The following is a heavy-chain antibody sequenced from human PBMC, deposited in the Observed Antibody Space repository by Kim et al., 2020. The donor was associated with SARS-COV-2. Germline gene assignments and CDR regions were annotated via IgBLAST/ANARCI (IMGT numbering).Heavy chain of an antibody. D-gene: IGHD3-16*02. V-gene: IGHV1-2*02. Sequence: AQKFQGRVTMTRDTSISTAYMELSRLRSDDTAVYYCARVATSYRNYYGMDVWGQGTTVTVSS. J-gene: IGHJ6*02. CDR3: ARVATSYRNYYGMDV.